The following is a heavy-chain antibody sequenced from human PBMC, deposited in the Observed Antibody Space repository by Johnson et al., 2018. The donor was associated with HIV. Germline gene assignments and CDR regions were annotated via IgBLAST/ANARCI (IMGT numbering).Heavy chain of an antibody. J-gene: IGHJ3*02. V-gene: IGHV3-23*04. CDR3: AKTHTYGGAFDI. CDR1: GFTVSSNY. D-gene: IGHD5-18*01. Sequence: VQLVESGGGLVQPGGSLRLSCAASGFTVSSNYMTWVSQAPGKGLEWVSAISGSGANTYYADSVKGRFTISRDNSKNTLYLQMNSLRTEDTAVYFCAKTHTYGGAFDIRGQGTMVTVSS. CDR2: ISGSGANT.